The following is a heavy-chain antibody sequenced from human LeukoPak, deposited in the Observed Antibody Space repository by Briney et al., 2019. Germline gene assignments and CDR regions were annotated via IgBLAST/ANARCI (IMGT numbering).Heavy chain of an antibody. Sequence: GGSLRLSCAASGFTFSSYGMHWVRQAPGKGLEWVTFIRYDGSNKYYADSVKGRFTISRDYSRNTLYLQMIGLRAEDTAIYYCAKVPIVPAAHSDFWGQGTLVTVSS. V-gene: IGHV3-30*02. D-gene: IGHD2-2*01. CDR1: GFTFSSYG. J-gene: IGHJ4*02. CDR3: AKVPIVPAAHSDF. CDR2: IRYDGSNK.